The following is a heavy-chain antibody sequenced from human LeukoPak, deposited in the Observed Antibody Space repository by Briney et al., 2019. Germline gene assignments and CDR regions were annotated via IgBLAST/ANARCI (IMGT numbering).Heavy chain of an antibody. J-gene: IGHJ4*02. CDR2: IIPIFGTA. D-gene: IGHD6-13*01. Sequence: SVKLSCKASGCTFSSYAISWVRQAPGQGLGWKGGIIPIFGTANYAQKFQGRVTITADESTSTAYMELSSLRSEDTAVYYCARDEPRVAAAAPSHFDYWGQGTLVTVSS. CDR1: GCTFSSYA. V-gene: IGHV1-69*01. CDR3: ARDEPRVAAAAPSHFDY.